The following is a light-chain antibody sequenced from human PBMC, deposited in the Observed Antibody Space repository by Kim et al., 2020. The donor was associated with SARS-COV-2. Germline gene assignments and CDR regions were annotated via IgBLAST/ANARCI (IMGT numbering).Light chain of an antibody. CDR3: SAWDNSLSAWV. Sequence: QTATLTCTGNSNNVGNQGAAWLQKHQGHPPKLLSYRNNNRPSGISERLSASRSGNTASLTITGLQPEDEADYYCSAWDNSLSAWVFGGGTQLTVL. J-gene: IGLJ3*02. CDR2: RNN. V-gene: IGLV10-54*01. CDR1: SNNVGNQG.